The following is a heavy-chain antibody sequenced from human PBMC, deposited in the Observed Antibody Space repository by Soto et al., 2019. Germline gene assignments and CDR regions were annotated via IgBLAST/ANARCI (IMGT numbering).Heavy chain of an antibody. CDR1: GFTFGDYA. CDR3: TRDPTYCSSATCYWVLTDYYYMDV. D-gene: IGHD2-2*01. V-gene: IGHV3-49*03. Sequence: GGSLRLSCTASGFTFGDYAMSWFRQAPGKGLEWVGFIRSKAYGGTTEYAASVKGRLSISRDDSKGIAYLQMNSLKTEDTAVYYCTRDPTYCSSATCYWVLTDYYYMDVWGKGTTVTVSS. J-gene: IGHJ6*03. CDR2: IRSKAYGGTT.